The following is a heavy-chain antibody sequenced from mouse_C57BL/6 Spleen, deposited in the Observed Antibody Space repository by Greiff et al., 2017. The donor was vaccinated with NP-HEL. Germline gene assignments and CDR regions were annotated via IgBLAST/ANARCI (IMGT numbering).Heavy chain of an antibody. CDR2: IDPSDSET. J-gene: IGHJ4*01. D-gene: IGHD4-1*01. Sequence: VQLQQPGAELVRPGSSVKLSCKASGYTFTSYWMHWVKQRPIQGLEWIGNIDPSDSETHYNQKFKDKATLTVDKSSSTAYMQLSSLTSEDSAVYYCARPELGRYAMDYWGQGTSVTVSS. CDR3: ARPELGRYAMDY. CDR1: GYTFTSYW. V-gene: IGHV1-52*01.